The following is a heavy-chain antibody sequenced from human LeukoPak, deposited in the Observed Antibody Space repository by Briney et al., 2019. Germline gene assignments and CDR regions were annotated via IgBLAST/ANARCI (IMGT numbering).Heavy chain of an antibody. CDR2: ISYDGSNK. Sequence: GGSLRLSCAASGFTFSSYWMSWVRQAPGKGLEWVAVISYDGSNKYYADSVKGRFTISRDNSKNTLYLQMNSLRAEDTALYYCAKDMDSSARSYGMDVWGQGTTVTVSS. V-gene: IGHV3-30*18. D-gene: IGHD6-25*01. CDR1: GFTFSSYW. CDR3: AKDMDSSARSYGMDV. J-gene: IGHJ6*02.